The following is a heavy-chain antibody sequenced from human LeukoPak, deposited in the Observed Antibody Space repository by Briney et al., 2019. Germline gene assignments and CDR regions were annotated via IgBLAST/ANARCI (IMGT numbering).Heavy chain of an antibody. Sequence: ASVKVSCKASGYTFTSYGISWVRQAPGQGLEWMGWISAYNGNTNYAQKLQGRVTMTTDTSTSTAYMELRSLRSDDTAVYYCARVVVPDYYYYYMDVWGKETTVTVSS. J-gene: IGHJ6*03. D-gene: IGHD2-2*01. CDR3: ARVVVPDYYYYYMDV. CDR1: GYTFTSYG. V-gene: IGHV1-18*01. CDR2: ISAYNGNT.